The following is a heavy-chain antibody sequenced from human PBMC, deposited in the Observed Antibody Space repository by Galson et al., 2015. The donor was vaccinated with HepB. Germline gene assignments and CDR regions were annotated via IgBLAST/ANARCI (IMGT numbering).Heavy chain of an antibody. D-gene: IGHD4-17*01. CDR1: GFTFSSYS. V-gene: IGHV3-21*01. CDR3: ARGSSSGTTWGYNWFDP. J-gene: IGHJ5*02. CDR2: ISSSSSYI. Sequence: SLRLSCAASGFTFSSYSMNWVRQAPGKGLEWVSSISSSSSYIYYADSVKGRFTISRDNAKNSLYLQMSSLRAEDTAVYYCARGSSSGTTWGYNWFDPWGQGTLVTVSS.